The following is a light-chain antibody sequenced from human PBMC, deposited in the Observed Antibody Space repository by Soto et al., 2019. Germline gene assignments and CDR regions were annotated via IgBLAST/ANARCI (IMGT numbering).Light chain of an antibody. CDR2: DAS. CDR1: QSISSW. Sequence: DIQMTQSPSTLSASVGDRITITCRASQSISSWLAWYQQKPGKAPKVLIYDASSLESGVPSRFSGSGSGTEFTLTISSLQPDDFATYYCQQYNSYSLTFGGGTKVEIK. V-gene: IGKV1-5*01. J-gene: IGKJ4*01. CDR3: QQYNSYSLT.